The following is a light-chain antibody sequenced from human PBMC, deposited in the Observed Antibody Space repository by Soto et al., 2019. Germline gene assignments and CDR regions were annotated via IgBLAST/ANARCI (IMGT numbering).Light chain of an antibody. CDR2: DAS. V-gene: IGKV3-15*01. Sequence: EIVIRQSPAPRSVSPGERATLSCRAMQSVRSNLAWYQQKPGQAPRLLIYDASTRSTDIPGRFSGSGSGTECTLTIIRLQSEYVAIYYCQQYNTWPRTFGQVTKVEIK. J-gene: IGKJ1*01. CDR3: QQYNTWPRT. CDR1: QSVRSN.